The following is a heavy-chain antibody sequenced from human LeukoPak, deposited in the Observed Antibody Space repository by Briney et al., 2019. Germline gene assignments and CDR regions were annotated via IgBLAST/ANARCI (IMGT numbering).Heavy chain of an antibody. J-gene: IGHJ6*02. CDR3: ARDHSTEIDV. Sequence: SETLSPTCTVSGGSISSYYWSWIRQPPGKGLEWIGYIYYSGSTNYNPSLKSRVTISVDTSKNQFSLKLSSVTAADTAVYYCARDHSTEIDVWGQGTTVTVSS. D-gene: IGHD2-21*02. V-gene: IGHV4-59*01. CDR1: GGSISSYY. CDR2: IYYSGST.